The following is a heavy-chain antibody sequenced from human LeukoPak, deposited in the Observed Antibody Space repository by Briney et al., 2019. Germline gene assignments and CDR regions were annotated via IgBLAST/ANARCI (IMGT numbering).Heavy chain of an antibody. CDR1: GFTFSDYY. CDR3: AKGGGWLQFHFDY. Sequence: GGSLRLSCAASGFTFSDYYMSWIRQAPGKGLEWVSAISGSGGSTYYADSVKGRFTISRDNSKNTLYLQMNSLRAEDTAVYYCAKGGGWLQFHFDYWGQGTLVTVSS. V-gene: IGHV3-23*01. CDR2: ISGSGGST. D-gene: IGHD5-24*01. J-gene: IGHJ4*02.